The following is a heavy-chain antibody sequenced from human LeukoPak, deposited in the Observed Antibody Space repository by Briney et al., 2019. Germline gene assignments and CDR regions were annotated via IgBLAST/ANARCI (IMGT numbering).Heavy chain of an antibody. CDR1: GGSFSGYY. J-gene: IGHJ4*02. CDR3: ARRAVAGIPLGY. Sequence: SETLSLTCAVYGGSFSGYYWSWIRQPPGKGLEWIGEINHSGGTNYNPSLKSRVTISVDTSKNQFSLKLSSVTAADTAVYYCARRAVAGIPLGYWGRGTLVTVSS. CDR2: INHSGGT. D-gene: IGHD6-19*01. V-gene: IGHV4-34*01.